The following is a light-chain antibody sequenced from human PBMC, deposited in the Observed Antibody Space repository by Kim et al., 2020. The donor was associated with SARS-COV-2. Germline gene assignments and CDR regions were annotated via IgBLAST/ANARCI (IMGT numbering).Light chain of an antibody. Sequence: QSVVTQPPSASASPGQRVTISCSGCSSKIGKNTVNWFQQFPGTAPKLLISAYDQRPSGIPDRFSGSKSGTSASLVISGLQSEDEADYYCAVWDDILSSPVFGGGTQLTVL. CDR2: AYD. CDR1: SSKIGKNT. CDR3: AVWDDILSSPV. V-gene: IGLV1-44*01. J-gene: IGLJ3*02.